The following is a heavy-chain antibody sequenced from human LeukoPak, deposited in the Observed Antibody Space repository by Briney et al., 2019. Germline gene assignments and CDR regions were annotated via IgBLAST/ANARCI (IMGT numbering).Heavy chain of an antibody. CDR3: ARSGRGTYYYFDL. J-gene: IGHJ4*02. D-gene: IGHD5-12*01. Sequence: GGSLRLSCAASGFTFSSYTMNWVRQAPGKGLEWVSSISSSSSYIYYADSVKGRFSISRDNAKKSLYLQMNILRAEDTAVYYCARSGRGTYYYFDLWGQGTLVTVSS. V-gene: IGHV3-21*01. CDR2: ISSSSSYI. CDR1: GFTFSSYT.